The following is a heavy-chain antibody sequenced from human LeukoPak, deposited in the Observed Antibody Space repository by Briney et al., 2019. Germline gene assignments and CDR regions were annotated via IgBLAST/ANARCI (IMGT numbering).Heavy chain of an antibody. CDR2: IYDNGRT. D-gene: IGHD5-18*01. Sequence: PSETLSLTCAVSGGSIISTNWWSWVRQPPGKGLEWIGEIYDNGRTNYNPSLRSRVTISVDKSKKQFSLKLSSVTAADTAMYYCARHNLVDTGPGGDYWGQGTLVTVSS. J-gene: IGHJ4*02. CDR1: GGSIISTNW. CDR3: ARHNLVDTGPGGDY. V-gene: IGHV4-4*02.